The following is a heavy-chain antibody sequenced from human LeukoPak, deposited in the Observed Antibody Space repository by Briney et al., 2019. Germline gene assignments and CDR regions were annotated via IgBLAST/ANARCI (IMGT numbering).Heavy chain of an antibody. J-gene: IGHJ3*02. D-gene: IGHD2-2*02. CDR1: GLTLTSHP. CDR3: AKTPSTYRLLYRPDAFDI. V-gene: IGHV3-23*01. Sequence: GGSLRLSCAASGLTLTSHPMSWVRQAPGKGLEWVSSLTDSGGSTYYADSVKGRFTISRDNSKNTLYLQMNSLRAADTAEYYCAKTPSTYRLLYRPDAFDIWGKGTMVTVSP. CDR2: LTDSGGST.